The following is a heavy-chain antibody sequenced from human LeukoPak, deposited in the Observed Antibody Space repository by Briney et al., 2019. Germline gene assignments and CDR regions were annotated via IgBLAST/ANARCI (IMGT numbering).Heavy chain of an antibody. D-gene: IGHD6-19*01. J-gene: IGHJ5*02. CDR3: ARAGSSVWYSWFDP. Sequence: PGGSLRLSCAASGFTFSDYYMSWIRQAPGKGLEWISYISSSGTSIYYTGSVKGRFTISRDNAKNSLHLQMNSLRAEDTAVYYCARAGSSVWYSWFDPWGQGTLVTVSS. CDR1: GFTFSDYY. CDR2: ISSSGTSI. V-gene: IGHV3-11*01.